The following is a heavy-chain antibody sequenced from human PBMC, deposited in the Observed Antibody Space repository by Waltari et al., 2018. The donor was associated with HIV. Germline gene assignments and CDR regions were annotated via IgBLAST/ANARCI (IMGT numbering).Heavy chain of an antibody. CDR2: ISYSSSHI. Sequence: EVQLVESGGGLVKPGGSLRLSCAASGFTFSSYTMNWVRQAPGKGVGWVASISYSSSHIYYADALKGRFTISRDNAKNSLYLQMNSLRAEDTAVYYCARYGGYSGPTLDYWGQGTLVTVSS. V-gene: IGHV3-21*01. D-gene: IGHD5-12*01. CDR3: ARYGGYSGPTLDY. J-gene: IGHJ4*02. CDR1: GFTFSSYT.